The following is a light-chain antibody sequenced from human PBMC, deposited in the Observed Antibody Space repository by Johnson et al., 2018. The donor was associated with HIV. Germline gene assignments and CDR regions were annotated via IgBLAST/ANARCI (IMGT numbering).Light chain of an antibody. V-gene: IGLV1-51*02. Sequence: QSVLTQPPSVSAAPGQKVTISCSGSSSNIGNNYVSWYQQLPGTAPKLLIYENNRRPSGIPDRFSGSKSGTSATLGITGLQTGDEAEYYCGTWDSSLGAHYVFGTGTKVTVL. J-gene: IGLJ1*01. CDR2: ENN. CDR1: SSNIGNNY. CDR3: GTWDSSLGAHYV.